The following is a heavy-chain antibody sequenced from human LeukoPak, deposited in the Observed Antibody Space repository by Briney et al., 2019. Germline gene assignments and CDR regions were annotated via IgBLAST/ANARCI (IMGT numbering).Heavy chain of an antibody. CDR1: AFTFSSYG. J-gene: IGHJ5*02. D-gene: IGHD3-22*01. CDR3: ARGDSSGHGFDP. V-gene: IGHV3-30*02. CDR2: IQYDRTNE. Sequence: GGSLRLSCAASAFTFSSYGMHWVRQAPGKGLEWVAYIQYDRTNEQYAHSVKGRFRISRDNSNNILYLQMNSLRTEDTAVYYCARGDSSGHGFDPWGQGTMVTVSS.